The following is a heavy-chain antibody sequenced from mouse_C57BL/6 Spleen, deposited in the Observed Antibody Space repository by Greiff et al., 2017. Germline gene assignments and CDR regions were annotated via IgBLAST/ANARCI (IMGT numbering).Heavy chain of an antibody. CDR3: ARFRSRYGSSEDYYAIDY. D-gene: IGHD1-1*01. V-gene: IGHV1-9*01. CDR1: GYTFTGYW. Sequence: QVQLQQSGAELMKPGASVKLSCKATGYTFTGYWIEWVKQRPGHGLEWIGEILPGSGSTNYNEKFKGKATFTADTSSNTAYMQLSSLTTEDSAIYYCARFRSRYGSSEDYYAIDYWGQGTSVTVSS. J-gene: IGHJ4*01. CDR2: ILPGSGST.